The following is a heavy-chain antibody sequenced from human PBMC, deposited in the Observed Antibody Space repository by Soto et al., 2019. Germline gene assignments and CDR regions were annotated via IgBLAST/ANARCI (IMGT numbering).Heavy chain of an antibody. Sequence: QVQMVQSGAVVKKPGSSVKVSCKASGDTFRTYAVNWVRQAPGQGLEWMGGTIPIFGTPTYAETFQGRVTITADDSTRTAHMEVTNLTSADTAVYYCASGTYERGFDRWGQGTLVTVSS. J-gene: IGHJ5*02. V-gene: IGHV1-69*01. CDR3: ASGTYERGFDR. D-gene: IGHD3-3*01. CDR2: TIPIFGTP. CDR1: GDTFRTYA.